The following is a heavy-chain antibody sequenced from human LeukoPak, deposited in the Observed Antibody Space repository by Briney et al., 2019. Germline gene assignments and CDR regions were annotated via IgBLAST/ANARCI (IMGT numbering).Heavy chain of an antibody. CDR1: GFTFSSYA. D-gene: IGHD5-12*01. J-gene: IGHJ4*02. Sequence: GGSLRLSCAASGFTFSSYAMHWVRQAPGKGLEWVAVISYDGSNKYYADSVKGRFTISRDNSKNTLYLQMNSLRAEDTAVYYCAKEFGYSGYGTLADYWGQGTLVTVSS. CDR2: ISYDGSNK. CDR3: AKEFGYSGYGTLADY. V-gene: IGHV3-30*04.